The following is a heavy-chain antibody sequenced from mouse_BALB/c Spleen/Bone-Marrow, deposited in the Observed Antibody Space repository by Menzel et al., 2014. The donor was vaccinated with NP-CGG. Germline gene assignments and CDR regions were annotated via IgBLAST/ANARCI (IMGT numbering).Heavy chain of an antibody. J-gene: IGHJ2*01. CDR2: IDPANGNT. Sequence: VQLQQSGAELAKPGASVKLSCTASGFNIKDTYMHWVKQRPDQGLEWIGRIDPANGNTKSNPKFQGKATITSDTSSNTAYLQLSSVASGDAAVYYYVGGEDYGGQGNALTVAS. V-gene: IGHV14-3*02. CDR1: GFNIKDTY. CDR3: VGGEDY.